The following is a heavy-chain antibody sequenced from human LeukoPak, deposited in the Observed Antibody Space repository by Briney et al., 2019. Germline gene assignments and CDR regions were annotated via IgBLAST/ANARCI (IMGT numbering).Heavy chain of an antibody. J-gene: IGHJ4*02. Sequence: PGGSLRLSCAASGFTVSGYYMSWVRQAPGKGLEWVSVLYTNGNTYYADSVKGRFTVSRDNSKNTLYLQMNTLRAEDTAVYYCARGGPMTSKDYWGQGTLVTVSS. CDR1: GFTVSGYY. CDR3: ARGGPMTSKDY. CDR2: LYTNGNT. D-gene: IGHD2-21*02. V-gene: IGHV3-66*01.